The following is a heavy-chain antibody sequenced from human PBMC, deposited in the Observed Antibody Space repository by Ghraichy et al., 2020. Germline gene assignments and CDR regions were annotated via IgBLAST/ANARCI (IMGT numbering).Heavy chain of an antibody. Sequence: ASVKVSCKASGYTFTSYGISWVRQAPGQGLEWMGWISAYNGNTNYAQKLQGRVTMTTDTSTSTAYMELRSLRSDDTAVYYCARAPPLNWDPLDMDVWGKGTTVTVSS. V-gene: IGHV1-18*01. D-gene: IGHD7-27*01. J-gene: IGHJ6*04. CDR2: ISAYNGNT. CDR1: GYTFTSYG. CDR3: ARAPPLNWDPLDMDV.